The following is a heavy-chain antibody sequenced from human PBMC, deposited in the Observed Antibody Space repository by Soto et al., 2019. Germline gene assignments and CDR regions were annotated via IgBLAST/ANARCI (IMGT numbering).Heavy chain of an antibody. D-gene: IGHD6-19*01. CDR3: ARLFQGHSSGWRGVP. Sequence: SETLSLTCTVSGGSISSSSYYWGWIRQPPGKGLEWIGSIYYSGSTYYNPSLKSRVTISVDTSKNQFSLKLSSVTAADTAVYYCARLFQGHSSGWRGVPWGQGTLVTVSS. CDR2: IYYSGST. J-gene: IGHJ5*02. V-gene: IGHV4-39*01. CDR1: GGSISSSSYY.